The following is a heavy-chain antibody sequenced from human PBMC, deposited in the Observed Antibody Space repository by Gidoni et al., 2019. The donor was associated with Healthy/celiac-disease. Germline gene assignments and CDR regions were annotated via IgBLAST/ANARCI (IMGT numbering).Heavy chain of an antibody. CDR2: IWYDGSNK. V-gene: IGHV3-33*01. J-gene: IGHJ4*02. D-gene: IGHD1-7*01. CDR3: ARSPRAELPLPDY. CDR1: GFTFSSYG. Sequence: QVQLVESGGGVVQPGRSLRLSWSASGFTFSSYGMHWVRQAPGKGLEWVAVIWYDGSNKYYADSVKGRFTISRDNSKNTLYLQMNSLRAEDTAVYYCARSPRAELPLPDYWGQGTLVTVSS.